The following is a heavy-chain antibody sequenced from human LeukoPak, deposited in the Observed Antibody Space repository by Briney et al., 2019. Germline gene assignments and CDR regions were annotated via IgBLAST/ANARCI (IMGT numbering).Heavy chain of an antibody. J-gene: IGHJ6*02. V-gene: IGHV1-2*06. CDR2: INPNSGGT. CDR1: GYTFTGYY. D-gene: IGHD6-13*01. Sequence: ASVTVSCKASGYTFTGYYMHWVRQAPGQGLEWMGRINPNSGGTNYAQKFQGRVTMTRDTSISTAYMELSSLRSEDTAVYYCARDEGEAAAGSYYYYYYGMDVWGQGTTVTVSS. CDR3: ARDEGEAAAGSYYYYYYGMDV.